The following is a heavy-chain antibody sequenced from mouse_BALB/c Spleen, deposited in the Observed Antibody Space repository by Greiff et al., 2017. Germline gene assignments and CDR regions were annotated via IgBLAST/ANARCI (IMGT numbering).Heavy chain of an antibody. J-gene: IGHJ3*01. V-gene: IGHV3-2*02. CDR1: GYSITSDYA. Sequence: EVQLQESGPGLVKPSQSLSLTCTVTGYSITSDYAWYWIRQFPGNILERMGYISYSGSTCYNPFLNSRISITRDTSKNQFFLQLNSVTTEDTATYYCARRGDGYACFAYWGQGTLVTVSA. CDR3: ARRGDGYACFAY. D-gene: IGHD2-2*01. CDR2: ISYSGST.